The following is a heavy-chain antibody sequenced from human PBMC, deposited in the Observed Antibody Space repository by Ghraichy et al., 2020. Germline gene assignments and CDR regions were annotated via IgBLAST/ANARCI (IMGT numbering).Heavy chain of an antibody. V-gene: IGHV3-30*18. CDR1: GFTFSSYG. Sequence: GGSLRLSCAASGFTFSSYGMHWVRQAPGKGLEWVAVISYDGSNKYYADSVKGRFTISRDNSKNTLYLQMNSLRAEDTAVYYCAKDLDSSGWTPDYWGQGTLVTVSS. J-gene: IGHJ4*02. D-gene: IGHD6-19*01. CDR3: AKDLDSSGWTPDY. CDR2: ISYDGSNK.